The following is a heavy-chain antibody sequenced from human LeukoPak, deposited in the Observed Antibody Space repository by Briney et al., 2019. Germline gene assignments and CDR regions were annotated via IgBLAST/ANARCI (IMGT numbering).Heavy chain of an antibody. J-gene: IGHJ6*02. CDR2: IYPGDSDT. Sequence: HGESLKISCKGSGYSFTSYWIGWVRQMPGKGLEWMVIIYPGDSDTRYSPSFQGQVTISADKSISTAYLQWSSLKASDTAMYYCARGGPYTMVRGVIVWYGMDVWGQGTTVTVSS. D-gene: IGHD3-10*01. CDR1: GYSFTSYW. CDR3: ARGGPYTMVRGVIVWYGMDV. V-gene: IGHV5-51*01.